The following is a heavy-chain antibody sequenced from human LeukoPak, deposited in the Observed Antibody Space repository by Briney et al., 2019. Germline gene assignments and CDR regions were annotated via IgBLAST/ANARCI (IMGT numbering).Heavy chain of an antibody. CDR3: AKGAATGLVDWFEP. CDR1: GFIFSNYA. J-gene: IGHJ5*02. V-gene: IGHV3-23*01. D-gene: IGHD6-13*01. Sequence: PGGSLRLSCAASGFIFSNYALMWVRQAPGKGLEWVSSITGSGDNTFYADSVKGRFSLSRDNSKNMLYLQMYSLGAEDTAMYYCAKGAATGLVDWFEPWGQGTLVTVSS. CDR2: ITGSGDNT.